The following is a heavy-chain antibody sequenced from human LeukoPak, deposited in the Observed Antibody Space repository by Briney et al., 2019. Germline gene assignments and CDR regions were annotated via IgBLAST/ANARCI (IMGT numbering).Heavy chain of an antibody. V-gene: IGHV1-8*01. CDR1: GYTFTSYD. Sequence: GASVKVSCKASGYTFTSYDIDWVRQATGQGLEWMGWMNPNSGNTGYAQKFQGRVTMTRNTSISTAYMELSSLRADDTAVYYCVKDSPPRYSGSPPAYWGQGTLVTVSS. CDR2: MNPNSGNT. D-gene: IGHD1-26*01. J-gene: IGHJ4*02. CDR3: VKDSPPRYSGSPPAY.